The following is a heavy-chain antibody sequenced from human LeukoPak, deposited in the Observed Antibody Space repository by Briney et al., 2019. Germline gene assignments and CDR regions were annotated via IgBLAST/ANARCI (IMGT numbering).Heavy chain of an antibody. D-gene: IGHD3-10*01. CDR1: GFTFSRYA. CDR3: ARVGYYSSGPFSYFDY. CDR2: ISYDGSNE. J-gene: IGHJ4*02. Sequence: GGSLRLSCAASGFTFSRYAMHWVRQAPGKGLEWVAVISYDGSNEYYADSVKGRFTISRDSSENTLYLQMNSHRVKDTAVYYCARVGYYSSGPFSYFDYWGQGTLVTVSS. V-gene: IGHV3-30-3*01.